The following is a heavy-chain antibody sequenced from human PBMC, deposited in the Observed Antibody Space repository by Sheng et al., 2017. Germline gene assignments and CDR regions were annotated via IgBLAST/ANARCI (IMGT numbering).Heavy chain of an antibody. CDR2: INHSGST. Sequence: QVQLQQWGAGLLKPSETLSLTCAVYGGSFSGYYWSWIRQPPGKGLEWIGEINHSGSTNYNPSLKSRVTISVDTSKNQFSLKLSSVTAADTAVYYCARGIVLMVYAMGRRPNYGMDVWGQGTTVTVSS. J-gene: IGHJ6*02. CDR3: ARGIVLMVYAMGRRPNYGMDV. D-gene: IGHD2-8*01. V-gene: IGHV4-34*01. CDR1: GGSFSGYY.